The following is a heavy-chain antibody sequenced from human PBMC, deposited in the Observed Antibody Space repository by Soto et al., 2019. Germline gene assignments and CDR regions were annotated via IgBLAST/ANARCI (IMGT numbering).Heavy chain of an antibody. V-gene: IGHV4-59*01. D-gene: IGHD3-22*01. Sequence: SETLSLTCTVSGGYISSYYLSWIRQPPGKGLEWIGYIYYSGSTNYNPSLKSRVTISVDTSKNQFSLKLSSVTAADTAVYYCARDQYDSSGYFDYWGQGTLVTVSS. J-gene: IGHJ4*02. CDR2: IYYSGST. CDR1: GGYISSYY. CDR3: ARDQYDSSGYFDY.